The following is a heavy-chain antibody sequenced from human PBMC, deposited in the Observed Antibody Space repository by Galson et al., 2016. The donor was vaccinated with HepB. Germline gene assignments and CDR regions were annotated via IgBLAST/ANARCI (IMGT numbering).Heavy chain of an antibody. Sequence: SETLSLTCTVSDGSISSYYWSWIRQPAGKGLEWIGRIYTSNNTNYNPSLKSRVTMSLDTSKSQFSLKLNSVTAADTAVYYCARAKTVKDWYFDLWGRGTLVTVSS. V-gene: IGHV4-4*07. CDR3: ARAKTVKDWYFDL. D-gene: IGHD4-17*01. CDR1: DGSISSYY. CDR2: IYTSNNT. J-gene: IGHJ2*01.